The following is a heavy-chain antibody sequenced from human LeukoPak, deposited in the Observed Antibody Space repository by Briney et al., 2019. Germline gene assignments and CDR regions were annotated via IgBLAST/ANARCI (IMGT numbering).Heavy chain of an antibody. D-gene: IGHD3-3*01. Sequence: SETLSLTCAVYGGSFSGYYWSWIRQPLGKGLEWIGEMSHSGSTNYNPSLKSRVTISVDTSKNQFSLKLSSVTAADTAVYYCARVVLYYDFWSGYYIPQYFQHWGQGTLVTVSS. CDR2: MSHSGST. CDR3: ARVVLYYDFWSGYYIPQYFQH. CDR1: GGSFSGYY. J-gene: IGHJ1*01. V-gene: IGHV4-34*01.